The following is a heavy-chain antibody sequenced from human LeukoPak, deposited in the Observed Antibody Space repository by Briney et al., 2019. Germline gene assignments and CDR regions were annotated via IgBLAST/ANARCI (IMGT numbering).Heavy chain of an antibody. V-gene: IGHV3-21*01. D-gene: IGHD6-19*01. CDR3: ARVNRGAKAVAGTVVTGNTDY. J-gene: IGHJ4*02. CDR2: ISSSSSYI. Sequence: GGSLRLSCAASGFTFSSYSMNWVRQAPGKGLEWVSSISSSSSYIYYADSVKGRFTISRDNAKNSLYLQMNSLRAEDTAVYYCARVNRGAKAVAGTVVTGNTDYWGQGTLVTVSS. CDR1: GFTFSSYS.